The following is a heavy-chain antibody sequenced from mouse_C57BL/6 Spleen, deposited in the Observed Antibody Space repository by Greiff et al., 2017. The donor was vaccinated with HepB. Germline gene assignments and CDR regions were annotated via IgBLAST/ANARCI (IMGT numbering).Heavy chain of an antibody. CDR2: IHPSDSDT. D-gene: IGHD1-1*01. Sequence: QVQLQQPGAELVKPGASVKVSYKASGYTFTSYWMHWVKQRPGQGLEWIGRIHPSDSDTNYNQKFKGKATLTVDKSSSTAYMQLSSLTSEDSAVYYCAVYYGSSYGYFDYWGQGTTLTVSS. CDR3: AVYYGSSYGYFDY. J-gene: IGHJ2*01. V-gene: IGHV1-74*01. CDR1: GYTFTSYW.